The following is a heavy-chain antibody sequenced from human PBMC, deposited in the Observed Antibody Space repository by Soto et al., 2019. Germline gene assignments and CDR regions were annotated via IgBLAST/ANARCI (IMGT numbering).Heavy chain of an antibody. V-gene: IGHV3-33*01. J-gene: IGHJ4*02. D-gene: IGHD3-22*01. CDR3: ARGGVVVIPQYYFDY. Sequence: QVQLVESGGGVVQPGRSLRLSCAASGFTFSSYGMHWVRQAPGKGLEWVAVIWYDGSNKYYADSVKGRFTISRDNSKNTLNLQMNSLRAEDTAVYYCARGGVVVIPQYYFDYWGQGTLVTVSS. CDR1: GFTFSSYG. CDR2: IWYDGSNK.